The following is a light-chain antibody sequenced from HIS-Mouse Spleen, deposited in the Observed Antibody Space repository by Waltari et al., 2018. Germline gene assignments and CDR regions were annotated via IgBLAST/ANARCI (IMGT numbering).Light chain of an antibody. CDR1: KLGDKY. Sequence: SYELTQPPSVSVSPGQTASITCSGDKLGDKYACWYQQKPGQSPVLVIYQDSKRPSGIPGRFSGSKSGNKATLTISGTQAMDEADYYCQAWDSSTAVFGGGTKLTVL. J-gene: IGLJ3*02. CDR3: QAWDSSTAV. V-gene: IGLV3-1*01. CDR2: QDS.